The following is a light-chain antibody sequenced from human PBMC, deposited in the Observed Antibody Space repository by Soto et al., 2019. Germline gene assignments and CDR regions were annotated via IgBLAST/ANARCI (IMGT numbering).Light chain of an antibody. V-gene: IGKV1-12*01. CDR2: AAS. Sequence: DYQVTQSPSTLSASVGDRVTITCRASQNIYTWLAWYQQKPGKAPKLLIYAASSLQSGVPSRFSGSGSGTDFTLTISSLQPEDFATYYCQQANSFPTFGQGTRLEIK. J-gene: IGKJ5*01. CDR3: QQANSFPT. CDR1: QNIYTW.